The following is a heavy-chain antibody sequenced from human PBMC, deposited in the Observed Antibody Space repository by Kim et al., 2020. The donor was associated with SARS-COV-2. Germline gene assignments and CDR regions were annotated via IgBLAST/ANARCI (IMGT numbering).Heavy chain of an antibody. CDR3: ATDLGMDSYGSQP. V-gene: IGHV3-33*01. CDR2: IWYDGSNK. J-gene: IGHJ3*01. CDR1: GFTFSSYV. Sequence: GGSLRLSCAASGFTFSSYVIHWVRQAPGKGLEWVAVIWYDGSNKYYADSVKGRFTISRDNSKNTLYLQLNSLRAEDTAVYYCATDLGMDSYGSQPCGQVT. D-gene: IGHD5-18*01.